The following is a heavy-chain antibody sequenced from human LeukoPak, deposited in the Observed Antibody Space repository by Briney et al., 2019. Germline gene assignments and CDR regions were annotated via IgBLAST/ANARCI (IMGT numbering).Heavy chain of an antibody. CDR1: GGSFSGYY. Sequence: PSETLSLTCAVYGGSFSGYYWSWIRQPPGKGLEWIGEINHSGSTNYNPSLKSRVTISVDTSKNQFSLKLSSVAAADTAVYYCASLWNDGYYYYGMDVWGQGTTVTVSS. D-gene: IGHD1-1*01. V-gene: IGHV4-34*01. CDR3: ASLWNDGYYYYGMDV. CDR2: INHSGST. J-gene: IGHJ6*02.